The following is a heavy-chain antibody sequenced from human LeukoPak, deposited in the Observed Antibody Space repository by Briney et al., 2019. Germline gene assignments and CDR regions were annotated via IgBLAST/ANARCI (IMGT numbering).Heavy chain of an antibody. CDR2: IIPIFGTA. Sequence: ASVKVSCKASGGTFSSYAISWVRQAPGQGLEWMGGIIPIFGTANYAQKFQGRVTITADESTSTAYMELSSLRSEDTAVYYCARDHYLLGGDGEVTTGWFDSWGQGTLVTVSS. V-gene: IGHV1-69*13. CDR1: GGTFSSYA. J-gene: IGHJ5*01. D-gene: IGHD4-11*01. CDR3: ARDHYLLGGDGEVTTGWFDS.